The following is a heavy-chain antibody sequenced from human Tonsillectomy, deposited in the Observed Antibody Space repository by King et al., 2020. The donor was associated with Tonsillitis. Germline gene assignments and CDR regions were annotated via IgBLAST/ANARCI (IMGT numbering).Heavy chain of an antibody. CDR2: IFSNDEK. D-gene: IGHD6-19*01. Sequence: NLKESGPVLVKPPETLTLTCTVSGFSLSNPRMGVSWIRQPPGKALEWLAHIFSNDEKYYSTSLKSRLTFSKDTSKSQVVLTMTNMYPVDTATYYCARIRDSSGWYWYFDLGGRGTLVTVSS. J-gene: IGHJ2*01. CDR1: GFSLSNPRMG. V-gene: IGHV2-26*01. CDR3: ARIRDSSGWYWYFDL.